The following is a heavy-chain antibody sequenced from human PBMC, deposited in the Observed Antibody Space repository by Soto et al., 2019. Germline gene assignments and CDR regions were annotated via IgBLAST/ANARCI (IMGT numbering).Heavy chain of an antibody. CDR2: IDPRDSYV. Sequence: GESLKISCTGFGYTFTTFWISWVRQMPGKGLEWMGRIDPRDSYVTYSQSFEGHVTISADTSISTAYLQWGSLKASDTAMYYCARIYCTTAPCDSWFDPCGQGTLVTVSA. D-gene: IGHD2-8*01. CDR3: ARIYCTTAPCDSWFDP. CDR1: GYTFTTFW. V-gene: IGHV5-10-1*01. J-gene: IGHJ5*02.